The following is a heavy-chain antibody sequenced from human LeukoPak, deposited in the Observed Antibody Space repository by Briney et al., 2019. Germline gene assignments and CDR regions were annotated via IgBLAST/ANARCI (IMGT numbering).Heavy chain of an antibody. CDR3: ASPLYESSTSWDLEY. CDR2: ISYGGSNK. J-gene: IGHJ4*02. CDR1: GFTFSSYA. V-gene: IGHV3-30-3*01. D-gene: IGHD2-2*01. Sequence: GGSLRLSCAASGFTFSSYAMHWVRQAPGKGLEWVAVISYGGSNKYYADSVKGRFTISRDNSKNTLYLQMNSLRAEDTAVYYCASPLYESSTSWDLEYWGQGTLVTVSS.